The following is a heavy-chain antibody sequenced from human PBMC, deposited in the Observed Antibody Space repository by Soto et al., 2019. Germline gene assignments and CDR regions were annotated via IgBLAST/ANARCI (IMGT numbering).Heavy chain of an antibody. D-gene: IGHD6-13*01. J-gene: IGHJ4*02. CDR3: ARHQSLTYSSSWYCDY. CDR1: GGSISSSSYY. Sequence: SETLSLTCTVSGGSISSSSYYWGWIRQPPGKGLEWIGSIYYSGSTYYNPSLKSRVTISVDTSKNQFSLKLSSVTAADTAVYYCARHQSLTYSSSWYCDYWGQGTLVTVS. V-gene: IGHV4-39*01. CDR2: IYYSGST.